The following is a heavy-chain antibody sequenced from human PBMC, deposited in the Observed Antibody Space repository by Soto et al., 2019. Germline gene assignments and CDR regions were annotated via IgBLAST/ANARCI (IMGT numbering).Heavy chain of an antibody. D-gene: IGHD3-3*01. CDR2: INHSGST. CDR1: GGSFSGYY. Sequence: PSETLSLTCAVYGGSFSGYYWSWIRQPPGKGLERIGEINHSGSTNYNPSHKSRVTITVDTSKNQFSQKLSSVTAADTAVYYCARGVTIFGEDYFDYWGQGTLVTVSS. CDR3: ARGVTIFGEDYFDY. V-gene: IGHV4-34*01. J-gene: IGHJ4*02.